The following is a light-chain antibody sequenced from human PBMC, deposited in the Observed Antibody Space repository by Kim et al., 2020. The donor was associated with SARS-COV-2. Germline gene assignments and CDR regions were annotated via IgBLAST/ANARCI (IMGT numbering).Light chain of an antibody. CDR3: QQYDNLPLT. CDR2: GAS. CDR1: QDISNY. Sequence: ASVGDRVTITCQASQDISNYLNWFQQKPGKAPKLLVYGASILESDVPSRFSGRGSGTDFTLSISSLQPEDFATYYCQQYDNLPLTFGGGTQVDIK. V-gene: IGKV1-33*01. J-gene: IGKJ4*01.